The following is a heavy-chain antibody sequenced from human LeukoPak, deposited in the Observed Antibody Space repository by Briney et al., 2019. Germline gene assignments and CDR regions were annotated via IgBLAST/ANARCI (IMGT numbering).Heavy chain of an antibody. J-gene: IGHJ4*02. CDR1: GFTFSSYS. D-gene: IGHD3-22*01. Sequence: PGGSLRLSCAASGFTFSSYSMNWVRQAPGKGLEWVSSISSSSSYIYYAGSVKGRFTISRDNAKNSLYLQMSSLRAEDTAVYYCARDGYYYDSSGAFDYWGQGTLVTVSS. CDR3: ARDGYYYDSSGAFDY. CDR2: ISSSSSYI. V-gene: IGHV3-21*01.